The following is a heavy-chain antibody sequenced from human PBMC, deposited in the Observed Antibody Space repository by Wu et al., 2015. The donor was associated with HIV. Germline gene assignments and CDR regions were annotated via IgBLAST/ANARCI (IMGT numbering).Heavy chain of an antibody. CDR3: ARDLAAAGQGVDDYFNGMDV. Sequence: QVQLVQSGAEAQKPGASVKVSCKASGYIFTGYYIHWLRQAPGQGLEWMGWINPKSAGTNYAQKFQGRVTMTRDTSINTAYMELSRLRFDDTAVYYCARDLAAAGQGVDDYFNGMDVWGQGTTVTVSS. CDR2: INPKSAGT. D-gene: IGHD6-13*01. V-gene: IGHV1-2*02. J-gene: IGHJ6*02. CDR1: GYIFTGYY.